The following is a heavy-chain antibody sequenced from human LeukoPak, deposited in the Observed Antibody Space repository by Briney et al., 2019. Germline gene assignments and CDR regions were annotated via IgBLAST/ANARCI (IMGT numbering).Heavy chain of an antibody. V-gene: IGHV4-59*08. CDR1: GGSISSYY. CDR2: IYYSGST. D-gene: IGHD3-9*01. J-gene: IGHJ3*02. CDR3: ARTGLYYDILTGYSSPRHAFDI. Sequence: SETLSLTCTVSGGSISSYYWSWIRQPPGKGLEWIGYIYYSGSTNYNPSLKSRVTISVDTSKNQFSLKLSSVTAADTAVYYCARTGLYYDILTGYSSPRHAFDIWGQGTMVTVSS.